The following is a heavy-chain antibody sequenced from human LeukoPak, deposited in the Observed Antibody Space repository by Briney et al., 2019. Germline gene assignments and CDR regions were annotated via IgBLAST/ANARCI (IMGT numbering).Heavy chain of an antibody. CDR2: ISAYNGNT. CDR3: ARDLGGKFDP. Sequence: ASVQVSCTVSRYTFTTYGIRWVRQAPAQGLERMGWISAYNGNTNYAQKLQGRVTMTTDTSTSTAYMELRSLRSDDTAVYYCARDLGGKFDPWGQGTRVMVSS. CDR1: RYTFTTYG. D-gene: IGHD3-16*01. J-gene: IGHJ5*02. V-gene: IGHV1-18*01.